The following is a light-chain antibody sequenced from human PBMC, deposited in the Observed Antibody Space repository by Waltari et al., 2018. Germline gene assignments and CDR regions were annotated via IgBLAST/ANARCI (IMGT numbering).Light chain of an antibody. Sequence: QSVFTQPPSVSASPGQTVPISCSGNSSDLAKNFVSWYQVVPGTAPKHLIFANSRRPSGIPDRFSASNSGTSATLDITGLQTGDEAHYYCGSWDTSLSASFGTGTKVIVL. CDR3: GSWDTSLSAS. J-gene: IGLJ1*01. V-gene: IGLV1-51*02. CDR2: ANS. CDR1: SSDLAKNF.